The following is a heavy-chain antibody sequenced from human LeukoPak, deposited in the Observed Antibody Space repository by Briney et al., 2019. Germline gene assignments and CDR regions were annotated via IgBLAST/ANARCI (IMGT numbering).Heavy chain of an antibody. Sequence: SETLPLTCTVSGGSISSGGYYWSWIRQHPGKGLEWIGYIYYSGSTYYNPSLKSRVTISVDTSKNQFSLKLSSVTAADTAVYYCARDDSSGYYLWGQGTLVTVSS. V-gene: IGHV4-31*03. J-gene: IGHJ4*02. CDR2: IYYSGST. CDR1: GGSISSGGYY. CDR3: ARDDSSGYYL. D-gene: IGHD3-22*01.